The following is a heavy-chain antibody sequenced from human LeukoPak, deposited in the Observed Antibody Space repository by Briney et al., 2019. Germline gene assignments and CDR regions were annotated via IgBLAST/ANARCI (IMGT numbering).Heavy chain of an antibody. CDR1: GFTFSSHW. D-gene: IGHD3-10*01. CDR3: ARDHVVRGVVWDY. V-gene: IGHV3-7*05. J-gene: IGHJ4*02. CDR2: INQDGSEK. Sequence: GGSLRLSCAASGFTFSSHWMSWVRQAPGKGLEWVANINQDGSEKYYVDSLKGRFTISRDNAKNSLYVQMTSLRAEDTAVYYYARDHVVRGVVWDYWGQGTLVTVSS.